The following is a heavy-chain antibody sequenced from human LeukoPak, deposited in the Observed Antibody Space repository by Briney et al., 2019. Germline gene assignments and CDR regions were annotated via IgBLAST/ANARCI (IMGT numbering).Heavy chain of an antibody. D-gene: IGHD3-16*01. CDR3: ARDYAVG. CDR1: GFTFSDYG. V-gene: IGHV3-33*01. J-gene: IGHJ4*02. CDR2: IWSDGINK. Sequence: CLRLSCAASGFTFSDYGMHWVRQAPGKGLEWVAAIWSDGINKYSADSVKGRFTISRDNSKNTLYLQMNSLRVEDTAEYYCARDYAVGWGQGTLVTVSS.